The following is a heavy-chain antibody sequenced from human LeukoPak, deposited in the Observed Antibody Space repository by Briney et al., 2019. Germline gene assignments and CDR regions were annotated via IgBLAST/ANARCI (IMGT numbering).Heavy chain of an antibody. CDR2: ISGSGGST. D-gene: IGHD4-17*01. Sequence: GGSLRLSCAASGLTFSNYAMTWVRTAPGQGLECVSVISGSGGSTHYADSVKGRFTISRDNSKDTLYLDMNSLRAEDTAVYYCAKGHSDYGTGFDSWGQGTLVTVSP. CDR3: AKGHSDYGTGFDS. J-gene: IGHJ4*02. V-gene: IGHV3-23*01. CDR1: GLTFSNYA.